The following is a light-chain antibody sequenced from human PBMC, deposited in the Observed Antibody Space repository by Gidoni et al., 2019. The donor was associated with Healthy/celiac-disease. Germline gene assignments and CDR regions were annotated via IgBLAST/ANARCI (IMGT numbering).Light chain of an antibody. CDR3: QQSGNWPLT. J-gene: IGKJ4*01. CDR1: QSVSSY. V-gene: IGKV3-11*01. CDR2: DAS. Sequence: EIVLTQSPATLSMSPGDRATLSCRASQSVSSYLAWYQQKPDQAPRLHIYDASNRATGSPPRYRVSGSGTDFSLSICSLEPEDFAVYYCQQSGNWPLTFGGGTKVEIK.